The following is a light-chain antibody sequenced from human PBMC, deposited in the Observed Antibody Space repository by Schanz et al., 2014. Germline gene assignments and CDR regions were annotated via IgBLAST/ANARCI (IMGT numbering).Light chain of an antibody. J-gene: IGKJ2*01. CDR1: QGISNH. Sequence: DIQMTQSPSSLSASVGDRVFITCRASQGISNHVAWFQQQPGKAPKFLIYGASSLGSGVPSKFSGSGSGTDFNLTTSSLQPEDSATYYCQQYNSYPRTFGQGTKLEIK. V-gene: IGKV1-16*02. CDR3: QQYNSYPRT. CDR2: GAS.